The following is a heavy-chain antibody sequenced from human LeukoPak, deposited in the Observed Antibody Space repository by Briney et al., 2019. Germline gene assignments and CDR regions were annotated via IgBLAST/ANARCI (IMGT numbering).Heavy chain of an antibody. CDR2: INPNSGGT. V-gene: IGHV1-2*02. D-gene: IGHD6-19*01. CDR1: GYTFTGYY. Sequence: GASVKVSCKASGYTFTGYYMHWGRQAPGQGLEWMGWINPNSGGTNYAQKFQGRVTMTRDTSISTAYMEMTRLTSDDTAVYYCVGGWSTGFDYWGQGTLVTVS. J-gene: IGHJ4*02. CDR3: VGGWSTGFDY.